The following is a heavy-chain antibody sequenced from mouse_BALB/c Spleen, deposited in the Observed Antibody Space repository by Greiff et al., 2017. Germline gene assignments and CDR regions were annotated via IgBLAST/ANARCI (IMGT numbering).Heavy chain of an antibody. Sequence: VQLQQSGTVLARPGASVKMSCKASGYTFTDYVISWVKQRTGQGLEWIGEIYPGSGSTYYNGKFKGKATLTADKSSNTAYMQLSSLTSEDSAVYFCARERGSSYAMDYWGQGTSVTVSS. CDR3: ARERGSSYAMDY. CDR1: GYTFTDYV. V-gene: IGHV1-81*01. CDR2: IYPGSGST. J-gene: IGHJ4*01.